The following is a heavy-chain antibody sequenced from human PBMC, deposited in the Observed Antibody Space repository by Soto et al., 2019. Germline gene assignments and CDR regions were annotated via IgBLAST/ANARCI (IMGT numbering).Heavy chain of an antibody. CDR3: AKDFPAADLWLLQGYYYGMDV. CDR1: GFNVGAFA. V-gene: IGHV3-23*01. D-gene: IGHD3-22*01. CDR2: ISVSDAFI. J-gene: IGHJ6*02. Sequence: GGSLRLSCAASGFNVGAFAVNWVRQAPGKGLEWVSGISVSDAFIYYADSVRGRFSISRDNSKNTLYLQMNSLRAEDTAVYYCAKDFPAADLWLLQGYYYGMDVWGQGTTVTVSS.